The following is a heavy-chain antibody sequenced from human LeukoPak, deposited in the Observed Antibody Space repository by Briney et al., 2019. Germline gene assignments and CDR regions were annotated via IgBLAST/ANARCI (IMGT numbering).Heavy chain of an antibody. CDR2: IIPIFGTA. CDR1: GGTFSSYA. V-gene: IGHV1-69*01. CDR3: AKAPKRVDWLLYQTPPNFDY. D-gene: IGHD3-9*01. J-gene: IGHJ4*02. Sequence: GASVKVSCKASGGTFSSYAISWVRQAPGQGLEWMGGIIPIFGTANYAQKFQGRVTITADESTSTAYMELSSLRAEDTAVYYCAKAPKRVDWLLYQTPPNFDYWGQGTLVTVSS.